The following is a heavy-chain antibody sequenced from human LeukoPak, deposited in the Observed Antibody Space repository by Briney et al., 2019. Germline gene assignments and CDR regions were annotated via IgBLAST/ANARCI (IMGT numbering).Heavy chain of an antibody. Sequence: GASLRLSCAASGFSFSSYAMTWVRQAPGKGLEWVSSIDAGGGDTYHSDSVKGRFTISRDNSMNTLYLQMNSLRADDTAVYYCGRPTKYWLVRGNGVDVWGQGTTVAVSS. CDR2: IDAGGGDT. CDR1: GFSFSSYA. V-gene: IGHV3-23*01. J-gene: IGHJ6*02. D-gene: IGHD6-19*01. CDR3: GRPTKYWLVRGNGVDV.